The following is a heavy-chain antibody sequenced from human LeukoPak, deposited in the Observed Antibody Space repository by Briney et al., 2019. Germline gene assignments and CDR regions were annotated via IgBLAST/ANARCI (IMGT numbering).Heavy chain of an antibody. V-gene: IGHV4-4*02. D-gene: IGHD5-18*01. Sequence: SGTLSLTRAVSGGSISSSNWWSWVRQPPGKGLEWIGEIYHSGSTNYNPSLKSRVTISVDTSKNQFSLKLSSVTAADTAVYYCARGSRGYTYGWGQGTLVTVSS. CDR2: IYHSGST. CDR3: ARGSRGYTYG. CDR1: GGSISSSNW. J-gene: IGHJ4*02.